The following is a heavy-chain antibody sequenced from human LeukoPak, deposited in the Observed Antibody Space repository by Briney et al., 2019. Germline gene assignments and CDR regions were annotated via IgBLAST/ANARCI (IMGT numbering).Heavy chain of an antibody. V-gene: IGHV4-59*11. CDR2: IHYSGST. CDR3: ARGHYSSSSFWFDP. J-gene: IGHJ5*02. D-gene: IGHD6-6*01. CDR1: GGSISSLY. Sequence: ASETLSLTCTVSGGSISSLYWSWIRQPPGKGLEWIGYIHYSGSTNYIPSLKSRVTISLDASKNQFSLKLTSVTAADTAVYYCARGHYSSSSFWFDPWGQGTLVTVSS.